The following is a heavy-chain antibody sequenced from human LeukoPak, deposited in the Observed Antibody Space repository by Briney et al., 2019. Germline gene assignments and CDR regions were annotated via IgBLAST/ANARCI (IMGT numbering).Heavy chain of an antibody. Sequence: GGSLRLSCAASGFTFSSYWMSWVRQAPGKGLEWVANIKQDGSEKYYVDSVKGRFTISRDNAKNSLYLQMNSLRAEDTAVYYCARESYGSGSNAFDIWGQGTMVTVCS. J-gene: IGHJ3*02. V-gene: IGHV3-7*01. CDR1: GFTFSSYW. CDR3: ARESYGSGSNAFDI. D-gene: IGHD3-10*01. CDR2: IKQDGSEK.